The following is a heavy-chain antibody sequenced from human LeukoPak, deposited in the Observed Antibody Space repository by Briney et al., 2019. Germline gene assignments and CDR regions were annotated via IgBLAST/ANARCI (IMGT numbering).Heavy chain of an antibody. V-gene: IGHV3-15*01. Sequence: PGGSLRLSCAASGFTFSNAWMSWVRQAPGKGLEWVGRIKSKTDGRTTDYAAPVKGRFTISRDDSKNTLYLQMNSLKTEDTAVYYCTTDFTLAAAGTIYFDYWGQGTLVTVSS. CDR1: GFTFSNAW. J-gene: IGHJ4*02. CDR3: TTDFTLAAAGTIYFDY. D-gene: IGHD6-13*01. CDR2: IKSKTDGRTT.